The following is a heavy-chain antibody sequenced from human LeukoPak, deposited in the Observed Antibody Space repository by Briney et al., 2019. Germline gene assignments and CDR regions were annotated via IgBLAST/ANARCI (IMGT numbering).Heavy chain of an antibody. CDR1: GGTFSSYA. Sequence: GASVKVSCKASGGTFSSYAISWVRQAPGQGLEWMGGIIPIFGTANYAQKFQGRVTTTADESTSTAYMELSSLRSEDTAVYYCARDFPDCSSTSCSPSYYYGMDVWGKGTTVTVSS. CDR3: ARDFPDCSSTSCSPSYYYGMDV. J-gene: IGHJ6*04. CDR2: IIPIFGTA. D-gene: IGHD2-2*01. V-gene: IGHV1-69*13.